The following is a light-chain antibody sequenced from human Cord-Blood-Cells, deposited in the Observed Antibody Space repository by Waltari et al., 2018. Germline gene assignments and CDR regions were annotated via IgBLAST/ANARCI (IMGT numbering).Light chain of an antibody. CDR3: QQYNSYSQYS. V-gene: IGKV1-5*03. J-gene: IGKJ2*03. CDR2: KAS. Sequence: DIQLTQSPSTLSASVGGRVTITCRASQSISSWLAWYQQKPGKAPKLLIYKASSLESGVPSRFSGSGSGTEFTLTISSLQPDDFATYYCQQYNSYSQYSFGQGTKLEIK. CDR1: QSISSW.